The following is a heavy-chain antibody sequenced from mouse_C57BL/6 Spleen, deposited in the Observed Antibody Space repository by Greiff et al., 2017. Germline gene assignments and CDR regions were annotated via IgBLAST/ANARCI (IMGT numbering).Heavy chain of an antibody. V-gene: IGHV14-2*01. D-gene: IGHD2-4*01. J-gene: IGHJ3*01. CDR2: IDPEDGET. CDR3: ASGDYDGSAWFAY. Sequence: VQLQQSGAELVKPGASVKLSCTASGFNIKDYYMHWVKQRTEQGLEWIGRIDPEDGETKYAPKFKGKATITVDTSSNTAYLQISSLTSEDTAVYYCASGDYDGSAWFAYWGQGALVTVSA. CDR1: GFNIKDYY.